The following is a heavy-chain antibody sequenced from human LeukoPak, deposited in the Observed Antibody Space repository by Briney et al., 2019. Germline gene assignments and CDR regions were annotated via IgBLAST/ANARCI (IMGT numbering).Heavy chain of an antibody. V-gene: IGHV3-21*01. CDR1: GFTFSSYS. CDR3: ARSLYGVNYGDAFDI. Sequence: PGGSLRLPCAASGFTFSSYSMNWVRQAPGKGLEWVSSISSSSSYIYYADSVKGRFTISRDNAKNSLYLQMNSLRAEDTAVYYCARSLYGVNYGDAFDIWGQGTMVTVSS. CDR2: ISSSSSYI. D-gene: IGHD4-23*01. J-gene: IGHJ3*02.